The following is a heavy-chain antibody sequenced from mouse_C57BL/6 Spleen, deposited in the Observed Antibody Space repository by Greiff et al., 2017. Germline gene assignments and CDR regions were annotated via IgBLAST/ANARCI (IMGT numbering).Heavy chain of an antibody. J-gene: IGHJ3*01. CDR3: VMGYYGSSDAFAY. CDR2: IHPSDSDT. V-gene: IGHV1-74*01. D-gene: IGHD1-1*01. Sequence: QVQLQQPGAELVKPGASVKVSCKASGYTFTSYWMHWVKQRPGQGLEWIGRIHPSDSDTNYNQQFKGKATLTVDKSSSTAYMPLSSLTAEDAAVYYCVMGYYGSSDAFAYWGQGTLVTVSA. CDR1: GYTFTSYW.